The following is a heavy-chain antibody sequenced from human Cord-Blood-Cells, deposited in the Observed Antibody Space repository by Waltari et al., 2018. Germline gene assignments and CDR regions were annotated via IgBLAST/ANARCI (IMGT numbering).Heavy chain of an antibody. CDR1: GGTLSSYA. V-gene: IGHV1-69*01. CDR2: IIPIFGTE. CDR3: ARGGYSGYDYLVSYYYYGMDV. Sequence: QVQLVQSGAEVKKPGSSVKVSCKASGGTLSSYAISWVRQASGQGLEWMGGIIPIFGTENYAQRYQGRVTITADESTSTAYMELSSLRSEDTAVYYCARGGYSGYDYLVSYYYYGMDVWGQGTTVTVSS. D-gene: IGHD5-12*01. J-gene: IGHJ6*02.